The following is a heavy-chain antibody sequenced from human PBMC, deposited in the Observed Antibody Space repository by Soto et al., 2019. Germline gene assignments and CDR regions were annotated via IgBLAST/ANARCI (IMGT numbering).Heavy chain of an antibody. CDR3: ARALAARRGYYYYGMDV. CDR2: TYYRSKWYN. CDR1: GDSVSSNSAA. D-gene: IGHD6-6*01. Sequence: SQTLSLTCAISGDSVSSNSAAWNWIRQSPSRGLEWLGRTYYRSKWYNDYSVSVKSRITINPDTSKNQFSLLLNSLTPEDTAVYYCARALAARRGYYYYGMDVWGQGTTVTVSS. V-gene: IGHV6-1*01. J-gene: IGHJ6*02.